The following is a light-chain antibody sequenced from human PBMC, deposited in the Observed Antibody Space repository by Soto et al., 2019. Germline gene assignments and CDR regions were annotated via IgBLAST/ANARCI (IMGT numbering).Light chain of an antibody. CDR1: QSISSY. J-gene: IGKJ5*01. V-gene: IGKV1-39*01. CDR2: AAS. CDR3: QQANSFPPT. Sequence: DIQMTQSPSSLSASVGDRVTITFRASQSISSYLNWYQQKPGKAPKLLIYAASSLQSGVPSRFSGSGSGTDFTLTISSLQPEDFATYYCQQANSFPPTFGQGTRLEIK.